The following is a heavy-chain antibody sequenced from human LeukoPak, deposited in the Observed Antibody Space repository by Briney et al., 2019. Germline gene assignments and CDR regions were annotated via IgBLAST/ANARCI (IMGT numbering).Heavy chain of an antibody. CDR3: AKERGYSGDPQDFDY. J-gene: IGHJ4*02. Sequence: GGSLRLSCAASGFTFNIYWMVWVRQAPGKGLEWVANINQDASEENYAESVKGRFTISRDNARNSLYLQMNSLRAEDTAVYYCAKERGYSGDPQDFDYWGQGTLVTVSS. V-gene: IGHV3-7*03. CDR2: INQDASEE. D-gene: IGHD4-17*01. CDR1: GFTFNIYW.